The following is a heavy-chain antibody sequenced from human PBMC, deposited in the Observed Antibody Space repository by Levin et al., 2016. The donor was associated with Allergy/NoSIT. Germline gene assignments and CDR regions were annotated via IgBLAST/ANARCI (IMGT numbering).Heavy chain of an antibody. CDR2: VNYRGRA. J-gene: IGHJ2*01. Sequence: SETLSLTCAVYGGSFSAYYWSWLRQPPGKGLEWIGEVNYRGRATYNPSLKSRVTISLDTSKNQFSLELTSVTAADTAIYYCARYDVLTGPLRNWYFDLWGRGTLVTVSS. CDR1: GGSFSAYY. V-gene: IGHV4-34*01. CDR3: ARYDVLTGPLRNWYFDL. D-gene: IGHD3-9*01.